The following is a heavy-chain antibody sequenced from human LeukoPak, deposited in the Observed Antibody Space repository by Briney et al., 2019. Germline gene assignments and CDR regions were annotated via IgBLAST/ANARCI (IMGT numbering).Heavy chain of an antibody. CDR2: ISAYNGNT. CDR3: ARDPGSQYYYGSGSYDY. V-gene: IGHV1-18*01. Sequence: ASVKVSCKASGYTFTSYGISWVRQAPGQGLEWMGWISAYNGNTNYAQKLQGRVTMTTDTSTSTAYMELRSLRSDDTAVYYCARDPGSQYYYGSGSYDYWGQGTLVTVSS. J-gene: IGHJ4*02. D-gene: IGHD3-10*01. CDR1: GYTFTSYG.